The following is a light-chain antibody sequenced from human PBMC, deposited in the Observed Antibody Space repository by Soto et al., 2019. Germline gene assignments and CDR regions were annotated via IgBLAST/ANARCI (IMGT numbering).Light chain of an antibody. CDR1: QSVTSS. Sequence: EIVLTQSPATLSLSPGDRATLSCRASQSVTSSLAWFQQKPGQAPRLLIYDVSRRATAFPARFSGSGSGTDFTLTISSLEPEDFAVYYCQQRTSWPTFGGGTKVEIK. CDR2: DVS. CDR3: QQRTSWPT. V-gene: IGKV3-11*01. J-gene: IGKJ4*01.